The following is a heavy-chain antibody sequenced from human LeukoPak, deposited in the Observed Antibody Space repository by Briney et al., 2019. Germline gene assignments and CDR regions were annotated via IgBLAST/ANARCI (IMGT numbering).Heavy chain of an antibody. CDR2: INRDGSGK. V-gene: IGHV3-7*04. J-gene: IGHJ5*02. CDR1: GFTLSTYW. D-gene: IGHD1-1*01. Sequence: PGESLRLSCAASGFTLSTYWMSWVRQAPGKGLEWVANINRDGSGKYYVDSVRGRFTISRDNAKNSLYLQMNSLRAEDTAVYYCARVQTGTTNWFDPWGQGTPVTVSS. CDR3: ARVQTGTTNWFDP.